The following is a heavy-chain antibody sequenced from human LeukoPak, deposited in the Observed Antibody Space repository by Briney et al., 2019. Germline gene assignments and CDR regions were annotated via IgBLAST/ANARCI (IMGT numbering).Heavy chain of an antibody. CDR3: ARVPARTNWFDP. CDR1: GYTFPGYY. J-gene: IGHJ5*02. V-gene: IGHV1-2*02. CDR2: INPNSGGT. D-gene: IGHD1/OR15-1a*01. Sequence: ASVKVSCKASGYTFPGYYMHWVRQAPGHGLEWMGWINPNSGGTKYAQKFQGRVTMTRDTSISTAYMELSRLRSDDTAVYYCARVPARTNWFDPWGQGTLVTVSS.